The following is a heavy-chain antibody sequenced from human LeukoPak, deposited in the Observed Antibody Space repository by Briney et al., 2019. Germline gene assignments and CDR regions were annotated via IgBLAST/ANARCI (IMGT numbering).Heavy chain of an antibody. Sequence: GGSLRLSCIASGFTFGDYAMSWFRQAPGKGLEWVGFIRSKAYGGTTEYAASVKGRFTISRDDSKSIAYLQMNSLKTEDTAVYYCTRASGAYDFWSGYPKYYFDYWGQGTLVTVSS. D-gene: IGHD3-3*01. CDR3: TRASGAYDFWSGYPKYYFDY. CDR1: GFTFGDYA. J-gene: IGHJ4*02. CDR2: IRSKAYGGTT. V-gene: IGHV3-49*03.